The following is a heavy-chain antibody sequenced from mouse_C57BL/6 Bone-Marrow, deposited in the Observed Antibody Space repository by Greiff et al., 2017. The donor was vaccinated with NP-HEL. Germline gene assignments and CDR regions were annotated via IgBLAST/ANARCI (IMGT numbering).Heavy chain of an antibody. V-gene: IGHV7-3*01. CDR2: IRNKANGYTT. CDR3: ASSLLLRPYFDV. J-gene: IGHJ1*03. CDR1: GFTFTDYY. Sequence: EVKLVESGGGLVQPGGSLSLSCAASGFTFTDYYMSWVRQPPGKALEWLGFIRNKANGYTTEYSASVKGRFTISRDNSQSILYLQMNALRAEDSATYYGASSLLLRPYFDVWGTGTTVTVSS. D-gene: IGHD1-1*01.